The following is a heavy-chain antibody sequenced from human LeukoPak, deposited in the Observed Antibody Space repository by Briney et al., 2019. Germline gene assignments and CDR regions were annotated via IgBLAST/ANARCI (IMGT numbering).Heavy chain of an antibody. D-gene: IGHD3-9*01. CDR2: INHSGST. J-gene: IGHJ4*02. V-gene: IGHV4-38-2*02. CDR3: ARVGPLVLRYFDRTRHFDY. CDR1: GYSISSGYY. Sequence: KPSETLSLTCTVSGYSISSGYYWGWIRQPPGKGLEWIGEINHSGSTNYNPSLKSRVTISVDTSKNQFSLKLSSVTAADTAVYYCARVGPLVLRYFDRTRHFDYWGQGTLVTVSS.